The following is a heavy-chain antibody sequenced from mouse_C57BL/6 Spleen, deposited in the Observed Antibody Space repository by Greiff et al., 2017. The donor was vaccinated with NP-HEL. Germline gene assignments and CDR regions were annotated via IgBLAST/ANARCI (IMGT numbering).Heavy chain of an antibody. CDR1: GYSITSGYY. D-gene: IGHD1-1*01. Sequence: EVKLLESGPGLVKPSQSLSLTCSVTGYSITSGYYWNWIRQFPGNKLEWMGYISYDGSNNYNPSLKNRISITRDTSKNQFLLKLNSVTTEDTATYYCARDGDYYGSSPFAYWGQGTLVTVSA. CDR2: ISYDGSN. CDR3: ARDGDYYGSSPFAY. V-gene: IGHV3-6*01. J-gene: IGHJ3*01.